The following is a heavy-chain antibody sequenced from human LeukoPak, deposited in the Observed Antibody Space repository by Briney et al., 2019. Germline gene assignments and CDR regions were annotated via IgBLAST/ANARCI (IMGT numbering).Heavy chain of an antibody. J-gene: IGHJ4*02. CDR1: GFTVSTNY. CDR2: IYADGST. CDR3: AREHDYGDYAFDY. V-gene: IGHV3-53*01. Sequence: RGSLRLSCAVSGFTVSTNYMSWVRQAPGKGLEWVSLIYADGSTFYADSVKGRFTISRDNSKNTLDLQMNSLRAEDTAVYYCAREHDYGDYAFDYWGQGTLVTVSS. D-gene: IGHD4-17*01.